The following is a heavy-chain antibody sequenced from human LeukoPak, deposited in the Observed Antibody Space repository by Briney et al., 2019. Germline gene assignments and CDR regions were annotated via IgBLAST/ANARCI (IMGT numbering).Heavy chain of an antibody. D-gene: IGHD1-26*01. CDR3: ARAGRVGAIDY. J-gene: IGHJ4*02. CDR1: GFTFSDYY. V-gene: IGHV3-11*04. CDR2: ISSSGSTI. Sequence: SGXXLRLSCAASGFTFSDYYMSWIRQAPGKGREWVSYISSSGSTIYYADSVKGRFTISRDNAKNSLYLQMNSLRAEDTAVYYCARAGRVGAIDYWGQGTLVTVSS.